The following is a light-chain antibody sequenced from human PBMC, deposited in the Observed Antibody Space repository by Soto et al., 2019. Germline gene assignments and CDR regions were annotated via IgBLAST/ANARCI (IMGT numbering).Light chain of an antibody. J-gene: IGKJ4*01. CDR3: QKYTSAPLT. V-gene: IGKV1-12*01. CDR1: QGIGVR. Sequence: IQMTQSPSSLSASIGDRVTITCRASQGIGVRLAWFQQKPGKAPQYLIQSASTLQSGVPSRFSGSGSGTEFILTINSLQPEDVAAYYCQKYTSAPLTFVGGTKVDIK. CDR2: SAS.